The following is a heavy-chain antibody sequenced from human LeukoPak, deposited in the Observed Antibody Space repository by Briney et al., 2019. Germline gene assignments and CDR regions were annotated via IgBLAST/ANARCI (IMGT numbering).Heavy chain of an antibody. D-gene: IGHD1-7*01. Sequence: QPGRSLRLSCAASGFTFSTYAMHWVRQAPGKGLEWVALILYDGNNTSYADSVKGRFTISRDNSKNTLYVQMNSLRAEDTAVYYCARSYWNYYFDYWGQGILVTVSS. CDR1: GFTFSTYA. V-gene: IGHV3-30-3*01. CDR2: ILYDGNNT. CDR3: ARSYWNYYFDY. J-gene: IGHJ4*02.